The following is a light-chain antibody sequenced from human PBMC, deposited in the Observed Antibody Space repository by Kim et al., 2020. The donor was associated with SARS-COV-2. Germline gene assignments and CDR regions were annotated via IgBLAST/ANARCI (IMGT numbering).Light chain of an antibody. CDR1: QNVNNW. CDR3: QQYDGYPGT. Sequence: DIQMTQSPSTLSASVGDRVTLTCRASQNVNNWLAWYQQKSGKAPKLLIYKASSLQSGVPSRFSGSGSGTEFTLTINSLQPEDSAIYYCQQYDGYPGTFGQGTNVDIK. J-gene: IGKJ1*01. V-gene: IGKV1-5*03. CDR2: KAS.